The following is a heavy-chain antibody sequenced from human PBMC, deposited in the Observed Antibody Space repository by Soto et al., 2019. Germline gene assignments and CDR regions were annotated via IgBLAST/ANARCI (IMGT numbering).Heavy chain of an antibody. J-gene: IGHJ6*02. CDR3: AHLGSPPFVRRIAAAGGYYGMGV. CDR1: GFSLSTSGVG. D-gene: IGHD6-13*01. Sequence: PTLVNPTQTLTLTCTFSGFSLSTSGVGVGWIRQPPGKAREWLALIYGDDDKGDSPSRKTRPTITKDTSKNQVALTMTNMNPVHTATYYCAHLGSPPFVRRIAAAGGYYGMGVWGQGTTVTVSS. V-gene: IGHV2-5*02. CDR2: IYGDDDK.